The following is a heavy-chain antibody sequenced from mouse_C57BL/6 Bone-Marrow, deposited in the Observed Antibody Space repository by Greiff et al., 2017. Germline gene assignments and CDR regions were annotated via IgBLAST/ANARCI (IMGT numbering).Heavy chain of an antibody. CDR1: GFTFSSYA. CDR2: ISDGGSYT. J-gene: IGHJ3*01. CDR3: ARDEGRAY. Sequence: EVQLVESGGGLVKPGGSLKLSCAASGFTFSSYAMSWVRQTPEKRLEWVATISDGGSYTYYPDNVKGRFTISRDKAKNNLYLHMSHLKSEDTAMYYCARDEGRAYWGQGTLVTVSA. V-gene: IGHV5-4*01.